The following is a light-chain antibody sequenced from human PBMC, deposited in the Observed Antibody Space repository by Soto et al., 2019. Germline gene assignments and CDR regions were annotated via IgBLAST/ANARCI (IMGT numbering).Light chain of an antibody. Sequence: EIVLTQSPGTLSLSPGESATPSCRASQSIFSSYLAWYQQKPGQAPRLLIYGASSRATGIPDRFSGSGSGTDFTLTISRLEPEDFSVYHRQQYGKLPRPSGQVTKVDIK. CDR2: GAS. J-gene: IGKJ1*01. CDR3: QQYGKLPRP. CDR1: QSIFSSY. V-gene: IGKV3-20*01.